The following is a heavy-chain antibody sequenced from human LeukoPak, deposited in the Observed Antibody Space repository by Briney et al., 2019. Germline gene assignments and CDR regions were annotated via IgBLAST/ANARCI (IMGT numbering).Heavy chain of an antibody. J-gene: IGHJ3*02. D-gene: IGHD6-13*01. V-gene: IGHV3-23*01. CDR2: ISGSGGST. Sequence: PGGSLRLSCAASGFTFRSYAMSWVRQPPGKGLEWVSSISGSGGSTYDADCVKGRFTISRDNSKNTLDLQMNSLRANDTAVYYCARDWPSEWQQLPDYDAVDIWGQGTMVTVSS. CDR3: ARDWPSEWQQLPDYDAVDI. CDR1: GFTFRSYA.